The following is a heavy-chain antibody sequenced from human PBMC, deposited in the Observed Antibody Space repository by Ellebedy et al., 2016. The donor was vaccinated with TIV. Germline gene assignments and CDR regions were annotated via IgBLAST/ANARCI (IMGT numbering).Heavy chain of an antibody. CDR3: AKDPRVYASGGFYFDS. V-gene: IGHV3-23*01. CDR1: GFTFGSYP. Sequence: GESLKISXAASGFTFGSYPMSWVRQAPGRGLEWVSTISASGADTEYADSVKGRFTVSRDDSENTLHLQMHSLTVEDTAIYYCAKDPRVYASGGFYFDSWGRGTLVTVSS. CDR2: ISASGADT. D-gene: IGHD2-8*01. J-gene: IGHJ4*02.